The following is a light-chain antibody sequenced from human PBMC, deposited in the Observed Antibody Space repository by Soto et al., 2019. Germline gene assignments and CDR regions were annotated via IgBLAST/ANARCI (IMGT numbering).Light chain of an antibody. V-gene: IGLV1-51*01. CDR3: ASWDDSLNGWV. J-gene: IGLJ3*02. Sequence: QSVLTQPPSVSAAPGQKVTISCSGSSSNIGNNYVSWYQQLPGTAPKLLIYDNNKRPSGIPDRFSGSKSGTSASLAISGLQSDDEADYYCASWDDSLNGWVFGGGTKLTVL. CDR1: SSNIGNNY. CDR2: DNN.